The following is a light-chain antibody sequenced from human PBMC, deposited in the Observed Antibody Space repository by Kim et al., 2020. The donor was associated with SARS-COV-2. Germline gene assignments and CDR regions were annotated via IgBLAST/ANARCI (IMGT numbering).Light chain of an antibody. Sequence: SPEPTSRRTCSGDAMAKKYAYWYQQTPGHAPVVVIFEDSERPSGIPERFSGSSSGTTVTLTINGVQAEDEADYYCQSADSSGNYYVFGSGTKVTVL. V-gene: IGLV3-25*03. CDR2: EDS. CDR1: AMAKKY. J-gene: IGLJ1*01. CDR3: QSADSSGNYYV.